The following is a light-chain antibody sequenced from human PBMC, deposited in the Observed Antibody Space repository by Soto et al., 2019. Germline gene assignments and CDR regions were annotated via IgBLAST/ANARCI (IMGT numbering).Light chain of an antibody. Sequence: EIVMSQSPGTLSVSPGERATLFCRASQSVRSSLAWYQQKPGQAPRLFIYDASTRATGIPDRFSGSGSGTDFTLTISRLEPEDFAVYYCQQYGSSGTFGQGTNVDIK. CDR2: DAS. J-gene: IGKJ1*01. CDR1: QSVRSS. V-gene: IGKV3-20*01. CDR3: QQYGSSGT.